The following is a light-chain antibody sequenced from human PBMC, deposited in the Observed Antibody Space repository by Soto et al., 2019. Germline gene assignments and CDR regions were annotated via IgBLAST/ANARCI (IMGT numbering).Light chain of an antibody. CDR1: SSDVGSYNR. Sequence: QSALTQPPSVSGSPGQSVTISCTGTSSDVGSYNRVSWYQQPPGTAPKLMICQVSNRPSGVPDRFSGSKSGNTASLTISGLQAEDEADYYSCSNTSSGTWVFGGGTKLTVL. V-gene: IGLV2-18*02. CDR3: CSNTSSGTWV. CDR2: QVS. J-gene: IGLJ3*02.